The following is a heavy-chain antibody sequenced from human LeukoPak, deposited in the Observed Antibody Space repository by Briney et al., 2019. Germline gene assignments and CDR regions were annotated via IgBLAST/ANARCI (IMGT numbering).Heavy chain of an antibody. Sequence: SVKVSCKASGGTFSSYAISWVRQAPGQGLEWMGGIIPIFGTANYAQKFQGRVTITTDESTSTAYMELSGLRSEDTAVYYCARIPGKGTWVHDAFDIWGQGTMVTVSS. J-gene: IGHJ3*02. CDR2: IIPIFGTA. D-gene: IGHD3-10*01. V-gene: IGHV1-69*05. CDR1: GGTFSSYA. CDR3: ARIPGKGTWVHDAFDI.